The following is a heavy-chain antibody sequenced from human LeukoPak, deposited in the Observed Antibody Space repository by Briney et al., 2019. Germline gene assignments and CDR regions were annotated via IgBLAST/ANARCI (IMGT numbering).Heavy chain of an antibody. J-gene: IGHJ3*02. V-gene: IGHV4-61*02. CDR1: GGSISSGSYY. D-gene: IGHD3-10*01. CDR3: ARARKGMVRGVIINYDALDI. CDR2: IYTSGST. Sequence: SETLSLTCTVSGGSISSGSYYWSWIRQPAGRGLEWIGRIYTSGSTNYNPSLKSRVTISVDTSKNQFSLKLSSVTAADTAVYYCARARKGMVRGVIINYDALDIWGQGTMVTVSS.